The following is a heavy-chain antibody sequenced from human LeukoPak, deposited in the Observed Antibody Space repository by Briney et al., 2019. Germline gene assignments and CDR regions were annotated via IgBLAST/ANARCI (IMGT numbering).Heavy chain of an antibody. V-gene: IGHV3-23*01. CDR3: ATKTPYFDY. Sequence: GESLKTSCAASGFTFSSYAMSWVRQAPGKGLEWVSAISGSGGSTYYADSVKGRFTISRDNSKNTLYLQMNSLRAEDTAVYYCATKTPYFDYWGQGTLVTVSS. J-gene: IGHJ4*02. CDR2: ISGSGGST. CDR1: GFTFSSYA.